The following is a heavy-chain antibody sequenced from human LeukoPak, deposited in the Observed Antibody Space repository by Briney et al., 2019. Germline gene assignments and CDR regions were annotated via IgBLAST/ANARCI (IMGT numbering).Heavy chain of an antibody. J-gene: IGHJ4*02. V-gene: IGHV3-30*18. CDR2: ISYDGSNK. Sequence: GRSLRLSCAASGFTSSSYGMHWVRQAPGKGLEWVAVISYDGSNKYYADSVKGRFTISRDNSKNTLYLQMNSLRAEDTAVYYCAKDYDFWSGYPSFYFDYWGQGTLVTVSS. D-gene: IGHD3-3*01. CDR1: GFTSSSYG. CDR3: AKDYDFWSGYPSFYFDY.